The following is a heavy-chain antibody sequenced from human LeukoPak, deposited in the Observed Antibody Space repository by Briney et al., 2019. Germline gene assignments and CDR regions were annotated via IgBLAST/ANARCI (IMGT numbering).Heavy chain of an antibody. D-gene: IGHD5-24*01. Sequence: PSETLSLTCTVSGGSISSYYWSWIRQPPGKGLEWIGRIYNTETDSNPSLKSRLTMSIDTSKNHLALQLSSVTAADTAVYYCARHQGWLQWEYWGQGTLVTVSS. CDR1: GGSISSYY. V-gene: IGHV4-4*07. J-gene: IGHJ4*02. CDR3: ARHQGWLQWEY. CDR2: IYNTET.